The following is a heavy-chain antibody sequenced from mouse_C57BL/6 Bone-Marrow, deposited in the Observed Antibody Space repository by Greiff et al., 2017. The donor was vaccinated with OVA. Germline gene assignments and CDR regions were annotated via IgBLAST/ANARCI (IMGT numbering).Heavy chain of an antibody. Sequence: EVQLQQSGPELVKPGASVKISCKASGYSFTGYYMNWVKQSPEKSLEWIGEINPSTGGTTYNQKFKAKATLTVDKSSSTAYMQLKSLTSEDSAVYYCARWRGITTVVRYAMDYWGQGTSVTVSS. J-gene: IGHJ4*01. CDR1: GYSFTGYY. CDR2: INPSTGGT. V-gene: IGHV1-42*01. CDR3: ARWRGITTVVRYAMDY. D-gene: IGHD1-1*01.